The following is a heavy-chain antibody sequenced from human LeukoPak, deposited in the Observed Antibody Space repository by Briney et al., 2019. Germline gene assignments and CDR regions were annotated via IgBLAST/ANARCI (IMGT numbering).Heavy chain of an antibody. Sequence: PSETLSLTYTVAGGSISSYYWSWIRQPPGKGLEWIGYIYNSGSTNYNPSLKSRVTISVDTSKNQSSLKLSSVTAADTAVYYCARSSVWFGAYYYMDVWGKGTTVTVSS. D-gene: IGHD3-10*01. CDR3: ARSSVWFGAYYYMDV. J-gene: IGHJ6*03. CDR2: IYNSGST. CDR1: GGSISSYY. V-gene: IGHV4-59*01.